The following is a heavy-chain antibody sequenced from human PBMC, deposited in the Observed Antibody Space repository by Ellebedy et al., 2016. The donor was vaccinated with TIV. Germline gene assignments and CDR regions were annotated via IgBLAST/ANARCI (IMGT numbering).Heavy chain of an antibody. D-gene: IGHD3-3*01. CDR1: GGTFSSYA. CDR2: IIPMLDIP. J-gene: IGHJ3*02. V-gene: IGHV1-69*04. CDR3: ASDRFSLSDTVFGMIIIKDAFDI. Sequence: AASVKVSCKASGGTFSSYAISWVRQAPGQGLEWMGRIIPMLDIPNYTQKFQGRVTITADKSTSTAYMELSNLRSEDTAVYYCASDRFSLSDTVFGMIIIKDAFDIWGQGTMVTVSS.